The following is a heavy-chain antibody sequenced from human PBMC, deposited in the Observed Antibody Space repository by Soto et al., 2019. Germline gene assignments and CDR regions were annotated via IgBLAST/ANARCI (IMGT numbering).Heavy chain of an antibody. CDR3: ARVGLGYCSGGSCWSHDAFDI. D-gene: IGHD2-15*01. CDR2: ISAYNGNT. V-gene: IGHV1-18*01. CDR1: GYTFTSYG. Sequence: ASVKVSCKASGYTFTSYGISWVRQAPGQGLEWMGWISAYNGNTNYAQKLQGRVTMTTDTSTSTAYMELRSLRSDDTAVYYCARVGLGYCSGGSCWSHDAFDIWGLGTMVTV. J-gene: IGHJ3*02.